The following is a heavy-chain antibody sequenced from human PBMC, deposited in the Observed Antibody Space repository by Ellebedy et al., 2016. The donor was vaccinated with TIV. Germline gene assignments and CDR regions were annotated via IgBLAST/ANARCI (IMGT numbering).Heavy chain of an antibody. J-gene: IGHJ4*02. Sequence: MPSETLSLTCAVSGGSISNLNWWRWVRQSPGKGLEWIGDIYHSGSTNYNPSLKSRVTISVDKSKNQFSLKLNSVTAADTAMYYCARNEGGSSWYGLSGLDYWGQGTLVTVSS. CDR3: ARNEGGSSWYGLSGLDY. V-gene: IGHV4-4*02. D-gene: IGHD6-13*01. CDR2: IYHSGST. CDR1: GGSISNLNW.